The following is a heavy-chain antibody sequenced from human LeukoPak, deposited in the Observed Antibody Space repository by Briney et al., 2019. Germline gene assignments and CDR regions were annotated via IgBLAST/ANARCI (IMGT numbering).Heavy chain of an antibody. CDR2: MNPNSGHT. J-gene: IGHJ5*02. CDR1: GYTFTRYG. D-gene: IGHD2-2*01. CDR3: TRDQNNWFDP. Sequence: ASVKVSCKASGYTFTRYGISWVPQAPGQGLEWMGWMNPNSGHTGYAQKFQGRVTITRNTSISTAYMELSSLRSEDTPVYYCTRDQNNWFDPSGDGTLVTVSS. V-gene: IGHV1-8*03.